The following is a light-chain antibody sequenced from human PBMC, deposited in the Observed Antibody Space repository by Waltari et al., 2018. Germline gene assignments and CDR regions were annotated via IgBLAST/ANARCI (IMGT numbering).Light chain of an antibody. J-gene: IGKJ1*01. CDR1: QGLSTW. CDR3: QQSYSTPRT. Sequence: DVHMTQSPSSVSASVGDRVTISCRASQGLSTWLAWYQQKPGRAPKLLIHTSSILQSGVPSRFSGSGSGTDFTLTISSLQPEDFATYYCQQSYSTPRTFGQGTKVEIK. V-gene: IGKV1-12*01. CDR2: TSS.